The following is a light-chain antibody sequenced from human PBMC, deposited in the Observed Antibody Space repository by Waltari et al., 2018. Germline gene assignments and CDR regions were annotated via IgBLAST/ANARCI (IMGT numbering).Light chain of an antibody. J-gene: IGKJ3*01. CDR2: LAS. CDR1: QSISTS. V-gene: IGKV1-39*01. CDR3: QQSYSTPRT. Sequence: IEMTQSPSSLSASVGDRVTITCRASQSISTSLNWYQQIPGKAPKLLIYLASTLQSGVPSRFSGSGYGTDFTLTISSLQPEDFATYYCQQSYSTPRTFGPGTKVDIK.